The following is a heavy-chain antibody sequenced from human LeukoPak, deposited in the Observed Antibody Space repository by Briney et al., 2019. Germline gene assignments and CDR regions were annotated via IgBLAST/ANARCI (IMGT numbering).Heavy chain of an antibody. Sequence: ASVKVSCKASGYTFTSYDINWVRQATGQGLEWMGWMNPNSGNTGYAQKFQGRVTMTRDTSISTAYMELSRLRSDDTAVYYCARDRAEYGGNSLGYRGQGTLVTVSS. CDR1: GYTFTSYD. V-gene: IGHV1-8*01. D-gene: IGHD4-23*01. J-gene: IGHJ4*02. CDR3: ARDRAEYGGNSLGY. CDR2: MNPNSGNT.